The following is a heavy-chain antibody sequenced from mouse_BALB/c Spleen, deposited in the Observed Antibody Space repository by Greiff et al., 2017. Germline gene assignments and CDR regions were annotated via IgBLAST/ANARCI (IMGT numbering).Heavy chain of an antibody. V-gene: IGHV5-6-4*01. CDR2: ISSGGSYT. Sequence: EVKVVESGGGLVKPGGSLKLSCAASGFTFSSYTMSWVRQTPEKRLEWVATISSGGSYTYYPDSVKGRFTISRDNAKNTLYLQMSSLKSEDTAMYYCTRDRYGNYDYWGQGTTLTVAS. J-gene: IGHJ2*01. D-gene: IGHD2-1*01. CDR3: TRDRYGNYDY. CDR1: GFTFSSYT.